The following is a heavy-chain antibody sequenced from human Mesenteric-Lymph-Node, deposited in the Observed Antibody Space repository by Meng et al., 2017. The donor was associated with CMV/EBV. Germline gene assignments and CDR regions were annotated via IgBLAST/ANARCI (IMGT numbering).Heavy chain of an antibody. Sequence: SETLSLTCTVSGYSISSGYYWGWIRQPPGKGLEWIGEINHSGSTYYNPSLKSRVTISVDTSKNQFSLKLSSVTAADTAVYYCARHIGYCSSTSCYFPWFDPWGQGTLVTVSS. V-gene: IGHV4-38-2*02. D-gene: IGHD2-2*01. CDR3: ARHIGYCSSTSCYFPWFDP. CDR1: GYSISSGYY. CDR2: INHSGST. J-gene: IGHJ5*02.